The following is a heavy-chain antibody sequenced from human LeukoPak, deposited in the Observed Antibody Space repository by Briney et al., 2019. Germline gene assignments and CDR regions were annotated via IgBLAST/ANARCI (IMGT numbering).Heavy chain of an antibody. V-gene: IGHV3-23*01. CDR2: ISGSGGCT. Sequence: GGSLRLSCAASGFTFSSCAMSWVRQAPGKGLEWVSAISGSGGCTYYADSVKGRFTISRDNSKNTLYLQMNSLRAEDTAVYYCAKSLGYSYGHPFDYWGQGTLVTVSS. J-gene: IGHJ4*02. CDR3: AKSLGYSYGHPFDY. CDR1: GFTFSSCA. D-gene: IGHD5-18*01.